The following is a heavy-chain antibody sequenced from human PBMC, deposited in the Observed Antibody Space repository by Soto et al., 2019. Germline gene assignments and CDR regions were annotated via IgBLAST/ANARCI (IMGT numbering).Heavy chain of an antibody. J-gene: IGHJ4*02. CDR2: IYWDDDK. CDR3: AHAEYSSPQYYFDY. Sequence: TLSLTCTVSGGSISSYYWSWIRQPPGKALEWLALIYWDDDKRYSPSLKSRLTITKDTSKNQVVLTMTNMDPVDTATYYCAHAEYSSPQYYFDYWGQGTLVTVSS. D-gene: IGHD6-6*01. V-gene: IGHV2-5*08. CDR1: GGSISSYYW.